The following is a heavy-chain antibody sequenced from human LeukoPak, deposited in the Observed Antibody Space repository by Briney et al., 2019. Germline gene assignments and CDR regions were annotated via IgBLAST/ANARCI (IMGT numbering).Heavy chain of an antibody. CDR3: ARHYYGSGSYYRVGAFDI. CDR2: IYHSGST. CDR1: GGSISSSNW. D-gene: IGHD3-10*01. Sequence: SETLSLTCAVSGGSISSSNWWSWVRQPPGKGLEWIGEIYHSGSTNYNPSLKSRVTISVDKSKNQFSLKLSSVTAADTAVYYCARHYYGSGSYYRVGAFDIWGQGTMVTVSS. J-gene: IGHJ3*02. V-gene: IGHV4-4*02.